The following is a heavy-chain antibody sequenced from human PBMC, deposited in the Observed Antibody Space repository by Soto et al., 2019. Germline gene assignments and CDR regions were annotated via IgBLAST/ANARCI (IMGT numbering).Heavy chain of an antibody. J-gene: IGHJ5*02. Sequence: QVQLQESGPGLVKPSQTLSLTCTVSGGSISSGGYYWSWIRQHPGKGLEWMGYIYYSGSTYYNPSLKSRVTISVDTSKNQFSLKLSSVTAADTAVYYCASIDGITMVRGVIITSGWFDPWGQGTLVTVSS. D-gene: IGHD3-10*01. CDR1: GGSISSGGYY. CDR3: ASIDGITMVRGVIITSGWFDP. CDR2: IYYSGST. V-gene: IGHV4-31*03.